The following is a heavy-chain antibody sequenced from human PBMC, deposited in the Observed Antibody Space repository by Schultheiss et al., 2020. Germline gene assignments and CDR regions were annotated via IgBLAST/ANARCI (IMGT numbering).Heavy chain of an antibody. D-gene: IGHD1-26*01. Sequence: SGPTLVKPTQTLTLTCTFSGFSLSTSGVGVGWIRQPPGKALEWLALIYWDDDKRYSTSLKTRLTISKDTSKNQVVLTMTNMDPVDTATYYCARLQYSGSYFDYWGQGTLVTVSS. CDR3: ARLQYSGSYFDY. CDR1: GFSLSTSGVG. V-gene: IGHV2-5*02. J-gene: IGHJ4*02. CDR2: IYWDDDK.